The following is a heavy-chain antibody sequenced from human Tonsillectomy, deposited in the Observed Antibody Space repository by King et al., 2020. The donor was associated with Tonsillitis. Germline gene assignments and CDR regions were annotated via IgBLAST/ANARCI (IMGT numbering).Heavy chain of an antibody. J-gene: IGHJ6*03. D-gene: IGHD4-23*01. V-gene: IGHV3-11*06. CDR1: GFTFSDYY. CDR2: ISISSSYT. CDR3: ARLYGSNTRNHYYYYYMDV. Sequence: QLVQSGGGLVKPGGSLRLSCAVSGFTFSDYYMSWIRQAPGKGLEWVSYISISSSYTNYAESGKDRFTTSRDNAKKSMYLKMNSLRAEDTAVYYCARLYGSNTRNHYYYYYMDVWGKGTTVTVSS.